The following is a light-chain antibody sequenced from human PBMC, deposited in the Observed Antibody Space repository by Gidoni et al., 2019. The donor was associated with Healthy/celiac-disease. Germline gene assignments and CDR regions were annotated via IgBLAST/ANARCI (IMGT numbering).Light chain of an antibody. CDR1: SSDVGGYNY. J-gene: IGLJ1*01. V-gene: IGLV2-14*03. CDR3: SSYTSSSTLVV. Sequence: QSALPQPASVSGSPGQSITISCTGTSSDVGGYNYVSWYQQHPGKAPKLMIYDVSNRPSGVSNRFSGSKSGNTASLTSSGLQAEDEADYYCSSYTSSSTLVVFGTGTKVTVL. CDR2: DVS.